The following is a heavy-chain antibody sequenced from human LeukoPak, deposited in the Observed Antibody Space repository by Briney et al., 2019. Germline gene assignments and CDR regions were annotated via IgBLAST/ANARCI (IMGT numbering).Heavy chain of an antibody. V-gene: IGHV3-48*01. D-gene: IGHD6-19*01. J-gene: IGHJ4*02. CDR1: GFTFSSYS. CDR3: ARDLHSSGRPYYFDY. CDR2: ISSSSSTI. Sequence: GGSLRLSCAASGFTFSSYSMNWVRQAPGKGLEWVSYISSSSSTIYYADSVKGRFTISRDNAKNSLYLQMNSLRAEDTAVYYCARDLHSSGRPYYFDYWGQGTLVTVSS.